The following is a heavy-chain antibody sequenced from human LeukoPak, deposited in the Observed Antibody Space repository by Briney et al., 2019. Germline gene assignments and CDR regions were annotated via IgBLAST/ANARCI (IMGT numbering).Heavy chain of an antibody. V-gene: IGHV4-4*07. Sequence: SETLSLTCTVSGGSISSYYWSWIRQPAGKGLEWIGRIYTSGSTNYNPSLKSRVTMSVDTSKNQFSLKLSSVTAADTAVYYCARLIAAAGTSLYFQHWGQGTLVTVSS. CDR2: IYTSGST. CDR3: ARLIAAAGTSLYFQH. J-gene: IGHJ1*01. D-gene: IGHD6-13*01. CDR1: GGSISSYY.